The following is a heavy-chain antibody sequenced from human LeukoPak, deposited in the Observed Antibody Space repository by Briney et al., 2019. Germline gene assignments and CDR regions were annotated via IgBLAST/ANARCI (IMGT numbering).Heavy chain of an antibody. CDR2: IYASGST. V-gene: IGHV4-61*10. D-gene: IGHD3-22*01. CDR3: ARVTGYMIEDYFDY. CDR1: GGSISSGSYY. Sequence: LETLFLTCTVSGGSISSGSYYWSWIRQPAGKGLKWIGRIYASGSTNYNPSLKSRVTISVDTSKNQFSLRLRSVTAADTAVYYCARVTGYMIEDYFDYWGQGTLVTVSS. J-gene: IGHJ4*02.